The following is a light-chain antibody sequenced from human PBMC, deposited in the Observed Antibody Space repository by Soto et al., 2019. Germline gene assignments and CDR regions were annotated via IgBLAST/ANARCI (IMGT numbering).Light chain of an antibody. CDR2: EGT. CDR1: TSDVGGYNL. V-gene: IGLV2-23*01. CDR3: CSYASSSSYV. J-gene: IGLJ1*01. Sequence: QSALTQPASVSGSPGQSITISCSGTTSDVGGYNLVSWYQQHTAKAPKLLIYEGTQRPSGVSSRFSGSKSGNTASLTISGLQAEDEAYYYCCSYASSSSYVFGTGTKLTVL.